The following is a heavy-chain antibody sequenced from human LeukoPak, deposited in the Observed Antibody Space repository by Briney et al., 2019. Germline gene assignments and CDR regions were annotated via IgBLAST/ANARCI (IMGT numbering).Heavy chain of an antibody. CDR1: GYSLTNYW. V-gene: IGHV5-10-1*01. Sequence: GEALRISWKGSGYSLTNYWISLVRQTPGYGLEWMARIDPSDSYTNYSPSLQGHVTISADKSISTAYLQWSSLKASDTAMYYCARVTVTTEDYWGQGTLVSVSS. CDR3: ARVTVTTEDY. J-gene: IGHJ4*02. CDR2: IDPSDSYT. D-gene: IGHD4-17*01.